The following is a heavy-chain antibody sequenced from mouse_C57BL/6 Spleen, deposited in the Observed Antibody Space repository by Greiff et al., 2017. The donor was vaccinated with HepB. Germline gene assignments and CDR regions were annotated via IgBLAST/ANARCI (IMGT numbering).Heavy chain of an antibody. CDR1: GFTFSNYW. CDR2: IRLKSDNYAT. J-gene: IGHJ2*01. Sequence: EVKLQESGGGLVQPGGSMKLSCVASGFTFSNYWMNWVRQSPEKGLEWVAQIRLKSDNYATHYAESVKGRFTISRDDSKSSVYLQMNNLRAEDTGIYYCTGWLRRQYYFDYWGQGTTLTVSS. D-gene: IGHD2-2*01. CDR3: TGWLRRQYYFDY. V-gene: IGHV6-3*01.